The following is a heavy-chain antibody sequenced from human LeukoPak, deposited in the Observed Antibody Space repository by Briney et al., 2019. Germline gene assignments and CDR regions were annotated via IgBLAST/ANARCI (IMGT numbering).Heavy chain of an antibody. Sequence: HPGGSLRLSCAASGFTFSCYWMSWVRQAPGKWLEWVANIKQDGSEKYYVDSVKGRFTVSRDNAEKSLYLEMNSLGPEDTAVYYCASIYATDGYRRGPDYWRQATLVTVSS. CDR2: IKQDGSEK. CDR3: ASIYATDGYRRGPDY. D-gene: IGHD2-8*01. CDR1: GFTFSCYW. J-gene: IGHJ4*02. V-gene: IGHV3-7*01.